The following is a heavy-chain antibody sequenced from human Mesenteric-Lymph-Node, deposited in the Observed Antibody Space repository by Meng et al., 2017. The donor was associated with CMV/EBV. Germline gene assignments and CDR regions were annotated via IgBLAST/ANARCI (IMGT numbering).Heavy chain of an antibody. Sequence: GESLKISCAASGFTLSSYAMNWVRQAPGKGLEWVTFISYDGSNKYYADSVKGRFTISRDNAKNSLYLQMNSLRAEDTAVYYCVGGIFGVHYQSYYYYGMDVWGQGTTVTVSS. CDR2: ISYDGSNK. CDR1: GFTLSSYA. V-gene: IGHV3-30-3*01. CDR3: VGGIFGVHYQSYYYYGMDV. J-gene: IGHJ6*02. D-gene: IGHD3-3*01.